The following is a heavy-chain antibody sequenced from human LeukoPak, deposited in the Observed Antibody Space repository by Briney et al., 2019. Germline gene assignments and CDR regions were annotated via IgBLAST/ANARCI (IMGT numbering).Heavy chain of an antibody. CDR3: AATPPYGSNYDS. CDR2: IYHSGGT. J-gene: IGHJ4*02. Sequence: SETLSLTCAVSGYFMSSGYYRGWIRQPPGKGLEWIGSIYHSGGTFYNPSLKSRVTISVDTSKSQFSLILSSVTVAYTAVYCCAATPPYGSNYDSWGQGSLGTVSS. CDR1: GYFMSSGYY. V-gene: IGHV4-38-2*01. D-gene: IGHD2-2*02.